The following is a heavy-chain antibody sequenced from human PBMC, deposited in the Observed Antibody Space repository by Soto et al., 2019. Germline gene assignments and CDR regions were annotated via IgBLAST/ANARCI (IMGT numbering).Heavy chain of an antibody. Sequence: PSETLSLTCAVYGGSFSGYYWSWIRQPPGKGLEWIGYIYYSGSTNYNPSLKSRVTISVDTSKNQFSLKLSPVTAADTAVYYCARRYGASFDYWGQGTLVTVSS. CDR3: ARRYGASFDY. V-gene: IGHV4-59*01. D-gene: IGHD4-17*01. CDR2: IYYSGST. J-gene: IGHJ4*02. CDR1: GGSFSGYY.